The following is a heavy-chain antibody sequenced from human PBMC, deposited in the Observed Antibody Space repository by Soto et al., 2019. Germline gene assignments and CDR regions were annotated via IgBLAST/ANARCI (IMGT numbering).Heavy chain of an antibody. D-gene: IGHD6-13*01. CDR3: ARGGGIAAAGRKNWFDP. CDR2: MNPNSGNT. V-gene: IGHV1-8*01. CDR1: GYTFTSYY. Sequence: ASVKVSCKASGYTFTSYYINWVRQAAGQGLEWMGWMNPNSGNTGYAQKFQGRVTMTRNTSISTAYMELSSLRSEDTAVYYCARGGGIAAAGRKNWFDPWGQGTLVTVSS. J-gene: IGHJ5*02.